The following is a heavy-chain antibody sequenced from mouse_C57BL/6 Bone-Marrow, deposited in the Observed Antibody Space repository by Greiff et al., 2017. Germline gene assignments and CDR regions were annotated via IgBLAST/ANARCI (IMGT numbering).Heavy chain of an antibody. J-gene: IGHJ3*01. CDR2: IYPRSGNT. V-gene: IGHV1-81*01. CDR1: GYTFTSYG. D-gene: IGHD2-2*01. Sequence: QVQLQQSGAELARPGASVKLSCKASGYTFTSYGISWVKQRPGQGLEWIGEIYPRSGNTYYNEKFKGKATLTADKSSSTAYMELRSLTSDDSAVYFCARCGYHGGFAYWGQGTLVTVSA. CDR3: ARCGYHGGFAY.